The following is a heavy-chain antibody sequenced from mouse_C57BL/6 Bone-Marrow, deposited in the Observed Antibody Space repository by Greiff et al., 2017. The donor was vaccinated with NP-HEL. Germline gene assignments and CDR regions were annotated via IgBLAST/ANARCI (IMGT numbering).Heavy chain of an antibody. CDR3: ARDSGYAFDY. D-gene: IGHD3-2*02. V-gene: IGHV1-53*01. CDR1: GYTFTSSW. J-gene: IGHJ2*01. Sequence: QVQLQQPGTELVKPGASVKLSCKASGYTFTSSWLHWLKQRPGQGLEWIGNINPNNGGTNDNEKFKTKATLTVDKSSSTAYMQLSSLTSEDSAVYYCARDSGYAFDYWGQGTTLTVSS. CDR2: INPNNGGT.